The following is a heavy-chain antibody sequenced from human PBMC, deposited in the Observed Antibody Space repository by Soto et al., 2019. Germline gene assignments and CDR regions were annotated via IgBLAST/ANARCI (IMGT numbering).Heavy chain of an antibody. CDR3: AGGEPMGIMITCGGVIAIDAFDS. V-gene: IGHV4-59*01. D-gene: IGHD3-16*02. CDR2: IYYSGST. J-gene: IGHJ3*02. Sequence: SETLSLTCTVSGGSISSYYWSWIRQPPGKGLEWIGYIYYSGSTNYNPSLKSRVTISVDTSKNQFSLKLGSVTAADTAVYYCAGGEPMGIMITCGGVIAIDAFDSWGQGTMVTVSS. CDR1: GGSISSYY.